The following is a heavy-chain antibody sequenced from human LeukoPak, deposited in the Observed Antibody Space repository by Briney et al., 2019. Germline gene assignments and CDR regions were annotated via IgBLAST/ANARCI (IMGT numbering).Heavy chain of an antibody. V-gene: IGHV4-4*09. CDR1: NGSISSDH. Sequence: SETLSLTCTVSNGSISSDHWSWVRQPPGKGLEWIGYILTSGTTNYNPSLKSRLTISVDTSKNQFTLKLSSVTAADTAVYYCARLRVSGTYIYYFDYWGQGTLATVSS. J-gene: IGHJ4*02. D-gene: IGHD3-10*01. CDR3: ARLRVSGTYIYYFDY. CDR2: ILTSGTT.